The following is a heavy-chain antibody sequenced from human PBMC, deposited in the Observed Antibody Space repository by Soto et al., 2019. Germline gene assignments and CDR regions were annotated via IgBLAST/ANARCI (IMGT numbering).Heavy chain of an antibody. CDR3: ARRVYSCSLVGFGP. J-gene: IGHJ5*02. CDR1: GGTFSSYA. CDR2: RIAIFGTA. V-gene: IGHV1-69*01. D-gene: IGHD6-13*01. Sequence: QVQLVQSGAEVKKPGSSVKVSCKASGGTFSSYAISWVRQAPGQGLEWMGGRIAIFGTANYAQKFQGRVTSTADESTSTAEMVLSSLRSEDTAVYYCARRVYSCSLVGFGPWGHGTLVTVSS.